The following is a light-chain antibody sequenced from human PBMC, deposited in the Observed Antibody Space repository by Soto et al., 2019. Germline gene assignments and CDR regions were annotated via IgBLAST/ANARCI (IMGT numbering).Light chain of an antibody. CDR2: DAS. CDR1: QNINNY. V-gene: IGKV1-39*01. J-gene: IGKJ1*01. CDR3: QQSYSTPRT. Sequence: DIQMTQSPSSLSASVGDRVTITCQASQNINNYLNWYQQKPGRAPKLLIYDASNLEAGVPSRFSGSGSGTDFTLTISSLQPEDFATYYCQQSYSTPRTFGQGTKVDNK.